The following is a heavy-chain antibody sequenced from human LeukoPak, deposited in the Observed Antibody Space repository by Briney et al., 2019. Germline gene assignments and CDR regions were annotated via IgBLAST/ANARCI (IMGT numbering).Heavy chain of an antibody. CDR1: GFTFDDYA. CDR3: AQSHCGDDCYKFPS. Sequence: GGSLRLSCAASGFTFDDYAMHWVRQAPGKGLEWVSLVSGNGGDTYYSDSVKGRFTISRDNSKNALYLQMDSLRTEDTALYYCAQSHCGDDCYKFPSWGQGTLVTASS. J-gene: IGHJ5*02. CDR2: VSGNGGDT. D-gene: IGHD2-21*02. V-gene: IGHV3-43*02.